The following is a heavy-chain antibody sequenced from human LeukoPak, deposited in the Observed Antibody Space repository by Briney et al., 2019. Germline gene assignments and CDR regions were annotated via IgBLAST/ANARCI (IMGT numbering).Heavy chain of an antibody. J-gene: IGHJ4*02. CDR3: ARDRLYCSGRSCYSDY. D-gene: IGHD2-15*01. CDR2: ISAYNGNT. V-gene: IGHV1-18*01. Sequence: ASVKVSCKASGYTVTSYGISWVRQAPGQGLEWMGWISAYNGNTNYAQKLQGRVTMTTDTSTSPAYMELSSLRSDDTAVHYCARDRLYCSGRSCYSDYWGQGTLVTVSP. CDR1: GYTVTSYG.